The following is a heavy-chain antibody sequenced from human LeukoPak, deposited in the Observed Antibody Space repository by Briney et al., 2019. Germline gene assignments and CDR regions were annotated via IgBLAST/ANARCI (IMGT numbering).Heavy chain of an antibody. J-gene: IGHJ4*02. Sequence: ASVKVSCKASGYTFTSYDINWVRQATGQGLEWMGWMNPNSGNTGYAQKFQGRVTITRNTSISTAYMELSSLRSEDTAVYYCARSYDFRSGYPPGYWGQGTLVTVSS. CDR2: MNPNSGNT. CDR3: ARSYDFRSGYPPGY. D-gene: IGHD3-3*01. CDR1: GYTFTSYD. V-gene: IGHV1-8*03.